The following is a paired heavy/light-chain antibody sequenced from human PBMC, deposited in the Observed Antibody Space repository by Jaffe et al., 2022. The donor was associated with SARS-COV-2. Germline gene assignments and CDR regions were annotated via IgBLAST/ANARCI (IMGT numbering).Heavy chain of an antibody. CDR1: GFTLSDYY. CDR2: TRNKANGYST. Sequence: EVQLVESGGALVQPGGSLRLSCAASGFTLSDYYMDWVRQAPGKGLEWVGRTRNKANGYSTVYAASVKGRFSLSRDDSTDSVYLQMNSLKAEDTAVYYCARLSIGSTYYFDNWGQGTLVTVSS. D-gene: IGHD2-15*01. J-gene: IGHJ4*02. V-gene: IGHV3-72*01. CDR3: ARLSIGSTYYFDN.
Light chain of an antibody. CDR1: SGSVSTTFN. V-gene: IGLV8-61*01. Sequence: QTVVTQEPSFSVSPGGTVTLTCGLSSGSVSTTFNPSWYQQTPGQTPRTLIYSTNIRASGVPDRFSGSILGNKAALTITGAQADDESDYYCLLYMGGGTSALGGGTKLTVL. J-gene: IGLJ2*01. CDR3: LLYMGGGTSA. CDR2: STN.